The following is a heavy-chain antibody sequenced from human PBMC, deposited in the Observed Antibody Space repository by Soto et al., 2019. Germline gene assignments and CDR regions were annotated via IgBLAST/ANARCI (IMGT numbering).Heavy chain of an antibody. Sequence: ASVKVSCTASGYTFTSYYMHWVRQAPGQGLEWMGIINPSGGSTSYAQKFQGRVTMTRDTSTSTVYMELSSLRSEDTAVYYCARDHSSSPLFSLFNWFDPWGQGTLVTVSS. CDR3: ARDHSSSPLFSLFNWFDP. J-gene: IGHJ5*02. D-gene: IGHD6-6*01. CDR2: INPSGGST. V-gene: IGHV1-46*01. CDR1: GYTFTSYY.